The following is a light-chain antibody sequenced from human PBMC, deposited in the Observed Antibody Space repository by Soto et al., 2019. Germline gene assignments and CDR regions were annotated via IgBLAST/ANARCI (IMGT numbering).Light chain of an antibody. V-gene: IGLV2-23*01. CDR1: SSDVGNYGV. CDR3: SLDEGPGNYV. J-gene: IGLJ1*01. CDR2: DGS. Sequence: QSALAQPASVSGSPGQSITISCTGSSSDVGNYGVVSWYQQHPGKVPKLIIYDGSQRPSGVSDRFSGSKSGNTASLTISGLQAEDEADYHCSLDEGPGNYVFGTGTKVTVL.